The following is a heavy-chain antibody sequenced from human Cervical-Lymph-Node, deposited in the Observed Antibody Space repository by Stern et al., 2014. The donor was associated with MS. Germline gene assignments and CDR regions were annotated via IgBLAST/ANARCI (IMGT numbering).Heavy chain of an antibody. CDR1: GFAFGGYS. J-gene: IGHJ6*02. Sequence: VQLVESGGGLVQPGGSLKLSCAASGFAFGGYSMNWVRQAPGTGLEWVSAISSSGRTIDIADSVKGRFTVSRDNSSNSLFLQINSLRDEDTAVYYCARVVFGLDVWGPGTTVIVSS. CDR3: ARVVFGLDV. CDR2: ISSSGRTI. V-gene: IGHV3-48*02. D-gene: IGHD2-8*02.